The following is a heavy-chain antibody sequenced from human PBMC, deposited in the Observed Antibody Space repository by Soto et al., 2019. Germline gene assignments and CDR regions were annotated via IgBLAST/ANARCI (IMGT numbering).Heavy chain of an antibody. CDR2: ISSNGENT. CDR3: VSCVSAQFAS. Sequence: GGSQRLSCAASGLTSSYHATNWVRQAPGKGLEWVSTISSNGENTHYADSVKGRFFISSDNSSNTVDLQMNSLRVEDTALYYCVSCVSAQFASWGQGTPVTASS. D-gene: IGHD2-8*01. V-gene: IGHV3-23*01. J-gene: IGHJ1*01. CDR1: GLTSSYHA.